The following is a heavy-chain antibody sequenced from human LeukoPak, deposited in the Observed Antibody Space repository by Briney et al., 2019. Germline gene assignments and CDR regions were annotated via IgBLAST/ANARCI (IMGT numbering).Heavy chain of an antibody. D-gene: IGHD3-10*01. J-gene: IGHJ4*02. CDR1: GFTFSNAW. V-gene: IGHV3-15*01. Sequence: GGSLRLSCAASGFTFSNAWMSWVRQAPGKGLEWVGRIKSKTDGGTTDYAAPVKGRFTISRDDSKNTLYLQMNSLKTEDTAVYYCAKDFGGAGSYHCPFDYWGQGTLVTVSS. CDR3: AKDFGGAGSYHCPFDY. CDR2: IKSKTDGGTT.